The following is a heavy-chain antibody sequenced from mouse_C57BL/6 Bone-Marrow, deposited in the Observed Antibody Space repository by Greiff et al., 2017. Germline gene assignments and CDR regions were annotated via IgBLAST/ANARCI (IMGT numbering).Heavy chain of an antibody. CDR1: GYSITSDY. Sequence: EVQLVESGPGLAKPSQSLSLTCAATGYSITSDYWNWIRKFPGNKLEYMGYISNSGSTYYNPSPKSRISITRDTSKNQYYLQLNSVTTEDTASYYCARAGGSGLFAYWGQGTLVTVSA. CDR3: ARAGGSGLFAY. CDR2: ISNSGST. J-gene: IGHJ3*01. D-gene: IGHD3-2*02. V-gene: IGHV3-8*01.